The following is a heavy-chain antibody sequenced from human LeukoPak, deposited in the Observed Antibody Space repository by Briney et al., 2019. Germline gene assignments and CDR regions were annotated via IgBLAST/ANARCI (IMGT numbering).Heavy chain of an antibody. J-gene: IGHJ3*01. CDR3: ARLDVVIVPAHPSV. V-gene: IGHV4-39*01. D-gene: IGHD2-2*03. Sequence: SETLSLTCTVSGVSISSSSNYWGWIRQPPGKGLEWIGSIYYSGNTYYNPSFKSRLTISVDTSMNQFSLKLSSVTAADTAVYYCARLDVVIVPAHPSVWGQGTMVTVSS. CDR2: IYYSGNT. CDR1: GVSISSSSNY.